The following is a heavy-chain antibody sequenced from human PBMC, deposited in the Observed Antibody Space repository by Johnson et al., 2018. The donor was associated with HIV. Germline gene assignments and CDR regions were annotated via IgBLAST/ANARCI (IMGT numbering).Heavy chain of an antibody. CDR1: GFTFSNYG. D-gene: IGHD3-16*02. J-gene: IGHJ3*02. CDR3: ARDSQTYDYVWGSYRLKGDDAFDI. V-gene: IGHV3-30*03. Sequence: QMLLVESGGGVVQPGGSLRFSCAAFGFTFSNYGMHWVRQAPGKGLEWVAVISYDGSNKYYADSVKGRFTISRDNSKNTLYLQMNSLRAEDTAVYYCARDSQTYDYVWGSYRLKGDDAFDIWGQGTMVTVSS. CDR2: ISYDGSNK.